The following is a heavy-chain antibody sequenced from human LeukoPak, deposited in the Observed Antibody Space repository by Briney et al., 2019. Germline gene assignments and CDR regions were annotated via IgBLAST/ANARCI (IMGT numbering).Heavy chain of an antibody. CDR2: ISGSGATT. CDR1: GFSFSSQA. Sequence: GGSLRLSCAASGFSFSSQAMSWVRQAPGKGLEWVLAISGSGATTYYADSAKGRFTISRDHSKNTLVLQLNRLRAEDTATYYCAKEASDGSGYDLDYWGQGTLVIVSS. V-gene: IGHV3-23*01. D-gene: IGHD3-22*01. CDR3: AKEASDGSGYDLDY. J-gene: IGHJ4*02.